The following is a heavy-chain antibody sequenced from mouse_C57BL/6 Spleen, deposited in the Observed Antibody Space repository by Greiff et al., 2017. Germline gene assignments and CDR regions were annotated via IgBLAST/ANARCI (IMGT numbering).Heavy chain of an antibody. D-gene: IGHD2-1*01. J-gene: IGHJ1*03. Sequence: QVQLQQSGPELVKPGASVKISCKASGYAFSSYWMNWVKQRPGKGLEWIGRIYPGDGDTNYNGKFKGKATLTADKSSSTAYMQIRSLTSEDSAVYFCSRGGVYPGYFDVWGTGTTVTVSS. V-gene: IGHV1-82*01. CDR1: GYAFSSYW. CDR3: SRGGVYPGYFDV. CDR2: IYPGDGDT.